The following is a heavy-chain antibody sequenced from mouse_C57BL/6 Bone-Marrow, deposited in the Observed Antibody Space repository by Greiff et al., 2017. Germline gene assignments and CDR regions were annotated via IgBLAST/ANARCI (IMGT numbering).Heavy chain of an antibody. CDR3: TTWDYGSSYGFAY. J-gene: IGHJ3*01. CDR1: GFNIKDDY. CDR2: IDPENGDT. D-gene: IGHD1-1*01. V-gene: IGHV14-4*01. Sequence: VQLQQSGAELVRPGASVKLSCTASGFNIKDDYMHWVKQRPEQGLEWIGWIDPENGDTEYASKFQGKATITADTSSNTAYLQLSSLTSEDTAVYYGTTWDYGSSYGFAYWGQGTLVTVSA.